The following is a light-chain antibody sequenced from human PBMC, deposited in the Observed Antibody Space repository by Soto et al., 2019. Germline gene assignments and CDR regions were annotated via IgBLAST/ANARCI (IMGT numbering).Light chain of an antibody. Sequence: EIVMTQSPATLSLTPGGRATLSGSASQSISSNLAWYQQKPGQAPRLLIYGASTRAPDIPARFSGSGSGTEFTLTISSLQSADFAVYYCQHYNNWPPLTFGGVTKVDTK. CDR1: QSISSN. V-gene: IGKV3-15*01. J-gene: IGKJ4*01. CDR2: GAS. CDR3: QHYNNWPPLT.